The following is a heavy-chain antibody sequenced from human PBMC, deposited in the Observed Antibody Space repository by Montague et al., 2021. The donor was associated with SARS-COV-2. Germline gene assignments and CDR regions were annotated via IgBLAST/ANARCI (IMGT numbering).Heavy chain of an antibody. D-gene: IGHD6-19*01. Sequence: SLRLSCAASGFSFKNYGIHWVRQATGKGLEWVSAIDPPGDTYYAGSVMGRFSISREDAKNSLYLQMDSLRAEDTAAYYCARETPVAGTNFYGMDVWGLGTTVTVSS. CDR2: IDPPGDT. J-gene: IGHJ6*02. CDR3: ARETPVAGTNFYGMDV. CDR1: GFSFKNYG. V-gene: IGHV3-13*01.